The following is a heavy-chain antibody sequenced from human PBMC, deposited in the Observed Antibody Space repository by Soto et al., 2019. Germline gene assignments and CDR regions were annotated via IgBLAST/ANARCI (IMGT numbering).Heavy chain of an antibody. Sequence: ASVKVSCKASGYTFTSYDINWVRQAPGQRLEWMGWINTGTDKTEYSQTFQGRVTFTRDTSANTAYMELRSLRSDDTAVYYCARHSVAEYYFDYWGQGTLVTVSS. J-gene: IGHJ4*02. V-gene: IGHV1-3*04. CDR1: GYTFTSYD. CDR2: INTGTDKT. CDR3: ARHSVAEYYFDY. D-gene: IGHD6-6*01.